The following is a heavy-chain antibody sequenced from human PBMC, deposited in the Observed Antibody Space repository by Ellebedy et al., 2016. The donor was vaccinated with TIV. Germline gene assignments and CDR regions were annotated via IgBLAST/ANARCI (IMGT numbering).Heavy chain of an antibody. CDR3: THSDYYGSGSYYTYYFAY. CDR1: GFSLSTSGVG. D-gene: IGHD3-10*01. J-gene: IGHJ4*02. V-gene: IGHV2-5*01. CDR2: IYLNDDT. Sequence: SGPTLVNPTQTRTLTCTFYGFSLSTSGVGVGWIRQPPGKALEWLALIYLNDDTRYSPSLKIRLTITKDTSKNQVILTITNMDPVDTATYSCTHSDYYGSGSYYTYYFAYWGQGTLVTVSS.